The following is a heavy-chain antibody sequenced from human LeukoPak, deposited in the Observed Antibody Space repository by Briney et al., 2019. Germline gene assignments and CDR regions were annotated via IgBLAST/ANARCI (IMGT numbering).Heavy chain of an antibody. CDR2: IYSGGST. J-gene: IGHJ2*01. Sequence: GGSLKLSCAASGFTVSSNYMSWVRQAPGKGLEWVSVIYSGGSTYYADSVKGRFTISRDNSKNTLYLQMNSLRAEDTAVYYCARESRSWYFDLWGRGPLVTVSS. V-gene: IGHV3-53*01. CDR3: ARESRSWYFDL. CDR1: GFTVSSNY.